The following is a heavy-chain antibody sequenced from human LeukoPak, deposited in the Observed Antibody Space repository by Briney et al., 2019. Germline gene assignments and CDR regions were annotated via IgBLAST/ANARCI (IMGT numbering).Heavy chain of an antibody. CDR1: GYTFTSYD. CDR3: ARPLRGYSPFDS. D-gene: IGHD5-18*01. J-gene: IGHJ4*02. Sequence: ASVKVSCKASGYTFTSYDINWVLQATGQGLEWMGWMNPSTGRTGSAQRFQGRVTMTINTSTSTAYMELRSLRSEDTAVYYCARPLRGYSPFDSWGQGTLVTVSS. V-gene: IGHV1-8*01. CDR2: MNPSTGRT.